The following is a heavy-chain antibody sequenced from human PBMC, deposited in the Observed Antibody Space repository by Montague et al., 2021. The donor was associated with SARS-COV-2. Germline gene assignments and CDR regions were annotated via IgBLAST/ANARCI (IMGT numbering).Heavy chain of an antibody. D-gene: IGHD3-10*01. CDR1: GGSISSSY. CDR2: IYHYGSA. CDR3: ARHANGEGYYFDF. J-gene: IGHJ4*02. Sequence: SETLSLTCSVSGGSISSSYWSWIRQPPGKGLEWIGYIYHYGSAKYNPSLKIRVTISVDTSKNQFSLRLSSVTAVDTAVYYCARHANGEGYYFDFWGQGTLVTVSS. V-gene: IGHV4-59*08.